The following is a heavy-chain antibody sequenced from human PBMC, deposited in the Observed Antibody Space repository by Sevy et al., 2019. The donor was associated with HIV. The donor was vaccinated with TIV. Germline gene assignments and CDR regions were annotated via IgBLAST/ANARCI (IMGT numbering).Heavy chain of an antibody. CDR2: ISYSGVSQ. CDR1: GFTFNTYG. CDR3: ARDFTGFYGMDV. Sequence: GGSLRLSCAASGFTFNTYGMHWVRQAPGRGLEWVAVISYSGVSQFYTDSVKGRFTISRDNSRSTQYLQMNSLRVEDTAMYYCARDFTGFYGMDVWGQGTTVTVSS. V-gene: IGHV3-30*03. J-gene: IGHJ6*02. D-gene: IGHD3-9*01.